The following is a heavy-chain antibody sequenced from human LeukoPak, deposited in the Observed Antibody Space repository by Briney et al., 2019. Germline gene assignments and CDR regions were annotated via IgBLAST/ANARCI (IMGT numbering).Heavy chain of an antibody. J-gene: IGHJ6*02. CDR2: VDPNSEGT. CDR3: ARVRFFYYGMDV. CDR1: GYTFTDCY. D-gene: IGHD3-3*01. V-gene: IGHV1-2*02. Sequence: ASVKVSCKASGYTFTDCYIHWVRQVPVQGLEWMGWVDPNSEGTNYAQKFQGRVTMTRDTSISTAYMELSRLRSDDTAVYYCARVRFFYYGMDVWGQGTTVTVSS.